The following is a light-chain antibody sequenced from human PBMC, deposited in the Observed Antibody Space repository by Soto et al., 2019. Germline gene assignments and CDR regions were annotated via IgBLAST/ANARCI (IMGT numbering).Light chain of an antibody. Sequence: QSVLTQPPSVSAAPGQKVTISCSGSSSNIGSDYVSWYQQLPGTAPKLLIYENSERPSGIPDRFSGSKSGTSATLGITGLQTGDEADDYCGAWDSRLTGGVFGGGTQLTV. V-gene: IGLV1-51*02. CDR3: GAWDSRLTGGV. CDR1: SSNIGSDY. CDR2: ENS. J-gene: IGLJ2*01.